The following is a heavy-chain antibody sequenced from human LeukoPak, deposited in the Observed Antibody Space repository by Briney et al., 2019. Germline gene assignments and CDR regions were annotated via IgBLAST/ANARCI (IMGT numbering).Heavy chain of an antibody. Sequence: GGSLRLSCAASGFTFDDYAMHWVRQAPGKGLEWVSGISWNSGSIGYADSVKGRFTISRDNSKNTLYLQMNSLRAEDTAVYYCAKTYYDYVWGSYRVWGQGTLVTVSS. CDR3: AKTYYDYVWGSYRV. CDR1: GFTFDDYA. D-gene: IGHD3-16*01. V-gene: IGHV3-9*01. J-gene: IGHJ4*02. CDR2: ISWNSGSI.